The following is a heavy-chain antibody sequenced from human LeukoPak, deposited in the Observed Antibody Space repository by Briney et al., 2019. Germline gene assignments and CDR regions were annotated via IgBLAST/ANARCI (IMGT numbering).Heavy chain of an antibody. CDR3: ARDFNDILTGAFDI. CDR2: IIPIFGTA. Sequence: SVKVSCKASGGTFSSYAISWVRQAPGQGLEWMGGIIPIFGTANYAQKFQGRVTITADESTSTAYMELSSLRSEDTAVYYCARDFNDILTGAFDIWGQGTMVTVSS. J-gene: IGHJ3*02. CDR1: GGTFSSYA. D-gene: IGHD3-9*01. V-gene: IGHV1-69*13.